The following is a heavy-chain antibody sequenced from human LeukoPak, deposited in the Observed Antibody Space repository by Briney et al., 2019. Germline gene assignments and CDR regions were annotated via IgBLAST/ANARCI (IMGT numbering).Heavy chain of an antibody. CDR2: ISGSGGST. CDR1: AFTFSSYA. CDR3: ARGDGYNFFDC. D-gene: IGHD5-24*01. Sequence: GGSLRLSCAASAFTFSSYAMSWVRQAPGKGLEWVSGISGSGGSTYYADSVKGRFTISRDNSKNTLYLQMNSLRAEDTAMYYCARGDGYNFFDCWDQGVLVTVSS. J-gene: IGHJ4*02. V-gene: IGHV3-23*01.